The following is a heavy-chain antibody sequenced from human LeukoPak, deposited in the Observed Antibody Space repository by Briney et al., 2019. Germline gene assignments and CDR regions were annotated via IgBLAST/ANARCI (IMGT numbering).Heavy chain of an antibody. CDR2: IWYNGSRK. V-gene: IGHV3-33*06. J-gene: IGHJ4*02. CDR3: VKDLSASVDWSMDY. D-gene: IGHD3/OR15-3a*01. Sequence: PGGSLRLSCTASEFTFSAFGMHWVRQAPGKGLEWVAVIWYNGSRKYYADSVKGRFTISRDNSQNTLYLHMNNLRAEDTAVYYCVKDLSASVDWSMDYWGQGTLVTVSS. CDR1: EFTFSAFG.